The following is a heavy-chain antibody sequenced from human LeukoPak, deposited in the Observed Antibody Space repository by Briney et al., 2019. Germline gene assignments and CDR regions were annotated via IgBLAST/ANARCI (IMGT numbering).Heavy chain of an antibody. CDR3: ARGLTIFGVVIGFDY. J-gene: IGHJ4*02. CDR2: IKQDGSEK. CDR1: GVTFSSYW. Sequence: PGGSLRLSCAASGVTFSSYWMSWVRQAPGKGLEWVANIKQDGSEKYYVDSVKGRFTISRDNDKNSLYLQMNSLRAEDKAVYYCARGLTIFGVVIGFDYWGRGTLVTVSS. V-gene: IGHV3-7*01. D-gene: IGHD3-3*01.